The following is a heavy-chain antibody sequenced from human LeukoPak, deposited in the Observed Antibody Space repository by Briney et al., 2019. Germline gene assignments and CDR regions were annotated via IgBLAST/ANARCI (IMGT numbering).Heavy chain of an antibody. CDR3: ARDRIPGFGEFDLDY. Sequence: PGRSLRLSCAASGFTFSSYAMSWVRQAPGKGLEWVANIKQDGSEKYYVDSVKGRFTISRDNAKNSLYLQMNSLRAEDTAVYYCARDRIPGFGEFDLDYWGQGTLVTVSS. D-gene: IGHD3-10*01. V-gene: IGHV3-7*01. CDR2: IKQDGSEK. CDR1: GFTFSSYA. J-gene: IGHJ4*02.